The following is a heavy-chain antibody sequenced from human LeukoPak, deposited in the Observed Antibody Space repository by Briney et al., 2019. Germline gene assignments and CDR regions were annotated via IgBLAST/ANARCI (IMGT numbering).Heavy chain of an antibody. J-gene: IGHJ1*01. D-gene: IGHD6-19*01. Sequence: SETLSLTCTVSGGSISSYYWNWIRQPPGKGLEWIGYIYYSGSTNYNPSLKSRVTISVDTSKNQFSLKLSSVTAADTAVYYSARGGWYPESFQHWGQGALVTVSS. CDR2: IYYSGST. V-gene: IGHV4-59*01. CDR1: GGSISSYY. CDR3: ARGGWYPESFQH.